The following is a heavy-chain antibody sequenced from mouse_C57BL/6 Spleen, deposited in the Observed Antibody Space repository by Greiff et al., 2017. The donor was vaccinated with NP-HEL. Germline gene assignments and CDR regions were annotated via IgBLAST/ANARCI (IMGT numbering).Heavy chain of an antibody. V-gene: IGHV1-64*01. Sequence: QVQLQQPGAELVKPGASVKLSCKASGYTFTSYWMHWVKPRPGQGLEWIGMIHPNSGSTNYNEKFKSKATLTVDKSSSTAYMQLSSLTSEDSAVYYCASYYGSSYDLFDYWGQGTTLTVSS. D-gene: IGHD1-1*01. CDR3: ASYYGSSYDLFDY. CDR2: IHPNSGST. CDR1: GYTFTSYW. J-gene: IGHJ2*01.